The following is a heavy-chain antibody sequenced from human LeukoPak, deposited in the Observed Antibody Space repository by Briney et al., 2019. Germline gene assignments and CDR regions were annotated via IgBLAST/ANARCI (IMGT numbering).Heavy chain of an antibody. D-gene: IGHD3-16*01. CDR3: ARDWAHGSFDF. CDR2: INPGIFTT. V-gene: IGHV1-46*01. J-gene: IGHJ4*02. Sequence: GASVKLSCKASGYPFTTFSLHWVRQAPGQGLEWMAIINPGIFTTTYAQKLQGRITVTSDTSTATVYMELRSLRLEDTAVYFCARDWAHGSFDFWRQGTLVTVSS. CDR1: GYPFTTFS.